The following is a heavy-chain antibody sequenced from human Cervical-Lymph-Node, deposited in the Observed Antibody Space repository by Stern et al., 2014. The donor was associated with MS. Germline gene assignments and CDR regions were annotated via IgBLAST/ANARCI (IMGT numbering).Heavy chain of an antibody. CDR3: AHSRDKYCRDGTCYSSLFDY. Sequence: QITLKESGPTLVKPIQTVTLTCTLSGFSVATAGVGVGWIRQPQGKALEWLRVFYWGDEKLYSPSLKNRLTHIKETAKNQVVPIKTNVDPVNTTTYYYAHSRDKYCRDGTCYSSLFDYWGQGTLVTVSS. J-gene: IGHJ4*02. CDR2: FYWGDEK. D-gene: IGHD2-15*01. CDR1: GFSVATAGVG. V-gene: IGHV2-5*02.